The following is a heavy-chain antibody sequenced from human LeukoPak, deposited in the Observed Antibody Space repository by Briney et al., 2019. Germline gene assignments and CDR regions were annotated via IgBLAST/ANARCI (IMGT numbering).Heavy chain of an antibody. CDR3: VGRLRGWSSGFDY. Sequence: GGSLRLSCAASGFTFSSYAMHWVRQAPGKGLEWVAVISYDGSNKYYADSVKGRFTVSRETAKSSLYLQMNSLRAGDSAVYYCVGRLRGWSSGFDYWGQGTLVTVSS. CDR2: ISYDGSNK. J-gene: IGHJ4*02. D-gene: IGHD6-19*01. CDR1: GFTFSSYA. V-gene: IGHV3-30*14.